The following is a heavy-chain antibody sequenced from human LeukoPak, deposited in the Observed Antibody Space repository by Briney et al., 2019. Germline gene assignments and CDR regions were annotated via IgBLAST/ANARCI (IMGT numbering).Heavy chain of an antibody. V-gene: IGHV4-61*02. D-gene: IGHD5-18*01. CDR2: IYTSGST. J-gene: IGHJ6*03. CDR3: ARDRWVDTAMVYYYYMDV. CDR1: GGSISSGSYY. Sequence: PSQTLSLTCTVSGGSISSGSYYWSWIRQPAGKGLEWIGRIYTSGSTNYNPSLKSRVTISVDTSKNQFSLKLSSVTAADTAVYYCARDRWVDTAMVYYYYMDVWGKGTTVTVSS.